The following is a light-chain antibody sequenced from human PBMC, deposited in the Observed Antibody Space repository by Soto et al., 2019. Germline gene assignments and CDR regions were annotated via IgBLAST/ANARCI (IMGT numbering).Light chain of an antibody. Sequence: DIQMTQSPSTLSASVGDRVTITCRASQSISSWLAWYQQKPGTAPKLLIYKASSLQSGVPSRFSGSRSGTEFTLTISTLQPDEFATYYCQQYSSYPYTFGQGTKLEIK. CDR1: QSISSW. V-gene: IGKV1-5*03. J-gene: IGKJ2*01. CDR2: KAS. CDR3: QQYSSYPYT.